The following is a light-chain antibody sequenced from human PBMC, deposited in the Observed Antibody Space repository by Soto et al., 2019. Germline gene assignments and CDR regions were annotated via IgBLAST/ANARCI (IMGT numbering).Light chain of an antibody. CDR3: CSYTTSSTLV. V-gene: IGLV2-14*01. J-gene: IGLJ2*01. Sequence: QSALTQPPSVSGSPGQSITFSCTGTSSDLGGYNYVSWYQQHPGKAPKLVIYDVSNRPSGVSNRFSGSKSGNTASLTISGLHADDAADYYCCSYTTSSTLVFGGGTKLTVL. CDR1: SSDLGGYNY. CDR2: DVS.